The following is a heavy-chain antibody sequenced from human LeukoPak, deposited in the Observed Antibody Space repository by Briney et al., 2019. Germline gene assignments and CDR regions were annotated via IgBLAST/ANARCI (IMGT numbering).Heavy chain of an antibody. D-gene: IGHD6-13*01. CDR3: ARNTIAAAGTRWFDP. Sequence: PGGSLRLSCAASGFTFSSYAMSWVRQAPGKGLEWVSAISGSGGSTYYADSVKGRFTISRHNSKNTLYLQMNSLRAEDTAVYYCARNTIAAAGTRWFDPWGQGTLVTVSS. CDR2: ISGSGGST. J-gene: IGHJ5*02. CDR1: GFTFSSYA. V-gene: IGHV3-23*01.